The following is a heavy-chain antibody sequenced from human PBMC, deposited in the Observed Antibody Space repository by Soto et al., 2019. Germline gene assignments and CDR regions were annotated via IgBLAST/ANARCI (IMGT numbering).Heavy chain of an antibody. CDR3: ARDGYASGWSSYAFDI. CDR1: GGSINTYF. Sequence: SETLSLTCTVSGGSINTYFWSWIRQPAGKGLEWIGRMYTSGSTNYNPSLKSRGTMSVDTSKNQFSLKLNSLTAADTAVYYCARDGYASGWSSYAFDIWGQGTMVTVSS. D-gene: IGHD6-19*01. CDR2: MYTSGST. J-gene: IGHJ3*02. V-gene: IGHV4-4*07.